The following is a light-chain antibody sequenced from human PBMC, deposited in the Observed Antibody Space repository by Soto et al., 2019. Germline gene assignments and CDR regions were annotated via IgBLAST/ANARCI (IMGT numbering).Light chain of an antibody. J-gene: IGLJ1*01. Sequence: QSVLTQPASVSGSPGQSITISCTGTSSDVGGYDYVSWYQQHPGRAPKLMIFDVSSRPSGVSIRFSGSKSGYTASLTISGLQAEDEADYYCSSYTSRYTYVFGTGTKLTVL. CDR2: DVS. CDR1: SSDVGGYDY. CDR3: SSYTSRYTYV. V-gene: IGLV2-14*03.